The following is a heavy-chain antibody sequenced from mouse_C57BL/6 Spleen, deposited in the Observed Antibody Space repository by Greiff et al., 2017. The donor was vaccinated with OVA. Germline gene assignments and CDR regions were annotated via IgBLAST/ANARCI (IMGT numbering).Heavy chain of an antibody. CDR1: GYSFTDYN. Sequence: EVHLVESGPELVKPGASVKISCKASGYSFTDYNMNWVKQSNGKSLEWIGVFNPNYGTTSYNQKFKGKATLTVDQSSSTAYMQLNSLTSEDSAVYCCGYCSSYAWFAYWGQGTLVTVSA. CDR3: GYCSSYAWFAY. CDR2: FNPNYGTT. V-gene: IGHV1-39*01. D-gene: IGHD1-1*01. J-gene: IGHJ3*01.